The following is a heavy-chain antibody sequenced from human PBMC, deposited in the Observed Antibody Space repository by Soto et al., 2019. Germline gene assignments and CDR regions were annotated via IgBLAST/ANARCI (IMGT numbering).Heavy chain of an antibody. V-gene: IGHV1-69*13. CDR1: GGTFSSYA. CDR2: IIPIFGTA. J-gene: IGHJ5*02. Sequence: GASVKVSCKASGGTFSSYAISGVRQAPGQGLEWMGGIIPIFGTANYAQKFQGRVTITADESTSTAYMELSSLRSEDTAVYYCAREVGATLNWFDPWGQGTLVTVSS. CDR3: AREVGATLNWFDP. D-gene: IGHD1-26*01.